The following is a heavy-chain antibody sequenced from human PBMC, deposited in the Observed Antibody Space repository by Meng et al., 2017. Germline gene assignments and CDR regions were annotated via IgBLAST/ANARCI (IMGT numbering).Heavy chain of an antibody. CDR2: IWYDGSNK. Sequence: GESLKISCAASGFTFSSYGMHWVRQAPGKGLEWVAVIWYDGSNKYYADSVKGRFTISRDNSKNTLYLQMNSLRAEDTAVYYCARVVREITTITTDAFDIWGQGTMVTVAS. CDR1: GFTFSSYG. CDR3: ARVVREITTITTDAFDI. J-gene: IGHJ3*02. V-gene: IGHV3-33*01. D-gene: IGHD5-24*01.